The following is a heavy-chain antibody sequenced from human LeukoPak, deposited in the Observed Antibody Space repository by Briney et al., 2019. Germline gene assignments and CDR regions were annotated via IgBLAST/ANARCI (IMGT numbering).Heavy chain of an antibody. CDR1: GFTFSSYA. D-gene: IGHD3-22*01. CDR2: ISGSGGST. J-gene: IGHJ4*02. Sequence: GGSLRLSCAASGFTFSSYAMSWVRQAPGKGLEWVSAISGSGGSTYYADSVKGRFTISRDNSKNTLYLQMNSLRAEDTAVYYCAKDRYDSSGYHLYSYFDYWGQGTVVTVSS. V-gene: IGHV3-23*01. CDR3: AKDRYDSSGYHLYSYFDY.